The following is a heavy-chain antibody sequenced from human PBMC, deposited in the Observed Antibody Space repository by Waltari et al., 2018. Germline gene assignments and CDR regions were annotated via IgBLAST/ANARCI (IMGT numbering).Heavy chain of an antibody. CDR3: ARDYSNYLDY. CDR1: GFTFSSTS. V-gene: IGHV3-48*01. J-gene: IGHJ4*02. CDR2: ISSSSSTI. Sequence: EVQLVESGGGLVPPGGSLILSCSASGFTFSSTSMNWVRQAPGKGLEWVSYISSSSSTIYYADSVKGRFTISRDNAKNSLYLQMNSLRAEDTAVYYCARDYSNYLDYWGQGTLVTVSS. D-gene: IGHD4-4*01.